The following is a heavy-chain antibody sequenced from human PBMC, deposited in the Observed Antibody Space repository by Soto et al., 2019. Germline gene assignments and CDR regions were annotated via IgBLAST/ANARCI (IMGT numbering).Heavy chain of an antibody. D-gene: IGHD6-19*01. CDR3: AHWAVTGWYSSFDY. CDR2: ISGAGDKT. V-gene: IGHV3-23*01. CDR1: GFPFSTYA. J-gene: IGHJ4*02. Sequence: EVQMLESGGSLVQPGGSLRLSCATSGFPFSTYAMAWVRQAPGKGLEWVSAISGAGDKTFYADSVKGRFTISRDNSKKTLFLVLNSLRAEDTAVYHCAHWAVTGWYSSFDYWGQGTLVTVSS.